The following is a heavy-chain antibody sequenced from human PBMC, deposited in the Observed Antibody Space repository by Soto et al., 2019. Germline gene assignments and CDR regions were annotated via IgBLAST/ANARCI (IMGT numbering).Heavy chain of an antibody. V-gene: IGHV1-24*01. CDR1: GYTLTEFV. D-gene: IGHD6-13*01. CDR3: ASHGIAAAGTADY. Sequence: PVKVARKVFGYTLTEFVVDRLLQKPGKGLEWMGGFDPEDGETIYAQKFQGRVTMTEDTSTDTAYMELSSLRSEDTAVYYCASHGIAAAGTADYWGQGTLVTVSS. J-gene: IGHJ4*02. CDR2: FDPEDGET.